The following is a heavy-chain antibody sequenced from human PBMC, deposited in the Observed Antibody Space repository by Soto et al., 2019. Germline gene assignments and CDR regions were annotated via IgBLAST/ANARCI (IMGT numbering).Heavy chain of an antibody. CDR2: ISGSGGST. V-gene: IGHV3-23*01. D-gene: IGHD2-2*01. J-gene: IGHJ6*03. CDR1: GLTFSSYA. CDR3: AKALRYFSSTSCYEGYYYYMDV. Sequence: GGSLRLSCAASGLTFSSYAMSWVRQAPGKGLEWVSAISGSGGSTYYADSVKGRSTISRDNSKNTLYLQMNSLRAEDTAVYYCAKALRYFSSTSCYEGYYYYMDVWGKGTTVTVSS.